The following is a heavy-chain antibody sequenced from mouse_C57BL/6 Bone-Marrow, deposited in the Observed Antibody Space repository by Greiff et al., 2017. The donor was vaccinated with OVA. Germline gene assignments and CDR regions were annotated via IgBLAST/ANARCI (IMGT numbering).Heavy chain of an antibody. V-gene: IGHV1-64*01. D-gene: IGHD1-1*01. CDR3: ARSGYYGSSYVGFAY. J-gene: IGHJ3*01. CDR1: GYTFTSYW. Sequence: VQLQQPGAELVKPGASVKLSCKASGYTFTSYWMHWVKQRPGQGLEWIGMIHPNSGSTNYNEKFKSKATLTVDKSSSTAYMQLSSLTSEDSAVYYCARSGYYGSSYVGFAYWGQGTLVTVSA. CDR2: IHPNSGST.